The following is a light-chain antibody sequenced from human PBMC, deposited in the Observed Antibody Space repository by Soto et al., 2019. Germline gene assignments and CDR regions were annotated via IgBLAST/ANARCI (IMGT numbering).Light chain of an antibody. CDR3: CSYAGGGTYV. CDR2: EVT. CDR1: INDVGTYNL. J-gene: IGLJ1*01. Sequence: QSALTQPASVSGSPGQSITISCTGTINDVGTYNLVSWFQQHPGKAPKLMIYEVTERPSGVSNRFSGSKSGNAASLTISGLQAADEADYHCCSYAGGGTYVFGTGTKVTVL. V-gene: IGLV2-23*02.